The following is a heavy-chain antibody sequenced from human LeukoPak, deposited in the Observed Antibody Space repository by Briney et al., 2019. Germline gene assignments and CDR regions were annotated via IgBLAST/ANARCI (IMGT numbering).Heavy chain of an antibody. V-gene: IGHV5-51*01. J-gene: IGHJ4*02. D-gene: IGHD6-13*01. CDR1: GYSFTSYW. CDR2: IYPGDSDT. Sequence: GEALKISCKGSGYSFTSYWIGWVRQMPGKGLAWVGIIYPGDSDTRYSPSFQGQVTISADKASSTAYLQWSSLKASDTAMYYCARLDGLRYSSSWYYFDYWGQGTLVTVSS. CDR3: ARLDGLRYSSSWYYFDY.